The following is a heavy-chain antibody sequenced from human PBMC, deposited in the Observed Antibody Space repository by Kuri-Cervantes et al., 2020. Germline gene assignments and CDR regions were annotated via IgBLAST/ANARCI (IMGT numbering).Heavy chain of an antibody. CDR1: GFTFSSYG. CDR3: ARDISSSCFDY. V-gene: IGHV3-30*03. D-gene: IGHD6-13*01. J-gene: IGHJ4*02. Sequence: LSLTCAASGFTFSSYGMHWVRQAPGKGLEWVAVISYDGSNKYYADSLKGRFTISRDNSKNTLYLQMNSLKAEDTAVYYCARDISSSCFDYWGQGTLVTVSS. CDR2: ISYDGSNK.